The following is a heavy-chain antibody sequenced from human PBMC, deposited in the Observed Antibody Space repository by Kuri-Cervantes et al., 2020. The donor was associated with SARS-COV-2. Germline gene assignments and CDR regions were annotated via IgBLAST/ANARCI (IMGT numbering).Heavy chain of an antibody. D-gene: IGHD4-11*01. Sequence: SGPTLVKPTQTLTLTCTFSGFSLTTRGMCVAWIRQPPGKALEWLARIDWDDDKYYKTSLNTRLSISKDTSKDQVVLTMTNMDPVDTATYYCARIQATTVIADFWGQGTLVTVSS. V-gene: IGHV2-70*11. CDR1: GFSLTTRGMC. J-gene: IGHJ4*02. CDR2: IDWDDDK. CDR3: ARIQATTVIADF.